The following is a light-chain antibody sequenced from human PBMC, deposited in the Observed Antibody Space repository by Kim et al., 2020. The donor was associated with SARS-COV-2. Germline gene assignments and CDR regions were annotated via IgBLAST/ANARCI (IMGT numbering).Light chain of an antibody. CDR1: SLRNYY. Sequence: SSELTQDPAVSVALGQTVRITCQGDSLRNYYASWYQQKPGQAPILVIYGKNNRPSGIPDRFSGSSSGNTASLTVTGAQAVDEADYYCNSRDNSGNHVVFGGGTQLTVL. CDR2: GKN. J-gene: IGLJ2*01. CDR3: NSRDNSGNHVV. V-gene: IGLV3-19*01.